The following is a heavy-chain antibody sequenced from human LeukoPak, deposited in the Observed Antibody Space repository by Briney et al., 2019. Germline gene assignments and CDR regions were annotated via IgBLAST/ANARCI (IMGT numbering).Heavy chain of an antibody. V-gene: IGHV3-23*01. D-gene: IGHD3-3*01. CDR2: ISGSGGST. CDR3: ACVRFLEWLLFRDYFDY. CDR1: GFTFSSYA. J-gene: IGHJ4*02. Sequence: GGSLRLSCAASGFTFSSYAMSWVRQAPGKGLEWVSAISGSGGSTYYADSVKGRFTISRDNSKNTLYLQMNSLRAEDTAVYYCACVRFLEWLLFRDYFDYWGQGTLVTVSS.